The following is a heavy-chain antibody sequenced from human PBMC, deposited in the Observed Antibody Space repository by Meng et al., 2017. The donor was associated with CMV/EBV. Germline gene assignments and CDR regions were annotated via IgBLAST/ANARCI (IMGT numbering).Heavy chain of an antibody. CDR3: ARAVASSHTIDY. J-gene: IGHJ4*02. V-gene: IGHV3-74*01. Sequence: LSLTCAASGFTFSSYWMHWVRQAPGKGLVWVSRINSDGGSTSYADSVKGRFTIPRDNAKNTLYLQMSSLRSEDTAVYYCARAVASSHTIDYWGQGTLVTVSS. CDR1: GFTFSSYW. CDR2: INSDGGST. D-gene: IGHD1-26*01.